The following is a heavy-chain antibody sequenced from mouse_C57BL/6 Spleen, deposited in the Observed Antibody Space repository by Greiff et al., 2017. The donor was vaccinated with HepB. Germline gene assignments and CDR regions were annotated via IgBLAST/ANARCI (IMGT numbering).Heavy chain of an antibody. CDR1: GYSITSDY. CDR2: ISYSGST. J-gene: IGHJ4*01. D-gene: IGHD1-1*01. CDR3: ARGVYYGSSYGYAMDY. V-gene: IGHV3-8*01. Sequence: EVKLQESGPGLAKPSQTLSLTCSVTGYSITSDYWNWIRKFPGNKLEYMGYISYSGSTYYNPSLKSRISITRDTSKNQYYLQLNSVTTEDTATYYCARGVYYGSSYGYAMDYWGQGTSVTVSS.